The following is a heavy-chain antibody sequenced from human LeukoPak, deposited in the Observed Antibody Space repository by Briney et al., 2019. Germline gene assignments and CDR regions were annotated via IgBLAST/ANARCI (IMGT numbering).Heavy chain of an antibody. Sequence: GGSLRLSCTASGFTFSSYSMNWVRQAPGKGLEWVSAISGSGGSTYYADSVKGRFTISRDNSKNTLYLQMNSLRAEDTAVYYCYGGNSLGWNWFDPWGQGTLVTVSS. CDR1: GFTFSSYS. CDR3: YGGNSLGWNWFDP. CDR2: ISGSGGST. J-gene: IGHJ5*02. V-gene: IGHV3-23*01. D-gene: IGHD4-23*01.